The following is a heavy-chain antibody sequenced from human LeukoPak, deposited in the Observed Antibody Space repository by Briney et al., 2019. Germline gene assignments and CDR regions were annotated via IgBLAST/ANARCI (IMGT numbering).Heavy chain of an antibody. CDR1: GFTFSSYG. CDR3: AKDRYSYAFEYFES. Sequence: PGGSLRLSCAASGFTFSSYGMHWVRQAPGKGLEWVAVISNDESKKYYADSVKGRFTISRDNSKNTLSLQVSSLRAEDTAVYYCAKDRYSYAFEYFESWGQGTLATVSS. J-gene: IGHJ4*02. D-gene: IGHD3-16*01. CDR2: ISNDESKK. V-gene: IGHV3-30*18.